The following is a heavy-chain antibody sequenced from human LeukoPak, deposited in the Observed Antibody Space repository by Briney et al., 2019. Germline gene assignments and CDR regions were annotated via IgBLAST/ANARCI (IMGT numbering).Heavy chain of an antibody. CDR1: GGSFSGYY. D-gene: IGHD3-16*01. CDR3: ARGLYYYYYYGMDV. CDR2: INHSGST. Sequence: SETLSLTCTVYGGSFSGYYWSWIRQPPGKGLEWIGEINHSGSTNYNPSLKSRVTISVDTSKNQFSLKLSSVTAADTAVYYCARGLYYYYYYGMDVWGQGTTVTVS. V-gene: IGHV4-34*01. J-gene: IGHJ6*02.